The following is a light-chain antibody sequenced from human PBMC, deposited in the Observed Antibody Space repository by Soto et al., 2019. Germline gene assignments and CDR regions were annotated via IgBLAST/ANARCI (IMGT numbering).Light chain of an antibody. Sequence: DIQMTQSPSSLSASVGDRVTITCRASQSISSFLNWYQQQLGKAPKLLIYAAFSLQIGVPSRFSGSGSGTDFTLTISSLHPEDFATYYCQQSHSSPITFGPETRLEIK. CDR1: QSISSF. CDR2: AAF. J-gene: IGKJ5*01. V-gene: IGKV1-39*01. CDR3: QQSHSSPIT.